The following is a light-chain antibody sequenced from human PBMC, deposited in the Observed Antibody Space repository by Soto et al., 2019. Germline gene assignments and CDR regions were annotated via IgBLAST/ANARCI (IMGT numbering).Light chain of an antibody. CDR2: GAS. CDR1: QSVVTN. V-gene: IGKV3-15*01. J-gene: IGKJ1*01. CDR3: QQYGSSQWT. Sequence: EIVMTQSPATLSVSPGDRATLSCRASQSVVTNLAWYQQKPGQAPRLLIYGASTRATGIPARFSGSGSGTDFTLTISRLEPEDFAVYYCQQYGSSQWTFGQGTKVDIK.